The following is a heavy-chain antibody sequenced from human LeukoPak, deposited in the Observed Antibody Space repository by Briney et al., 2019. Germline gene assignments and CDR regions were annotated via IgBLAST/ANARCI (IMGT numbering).Heavy chain of an antibody. CDR3: ARDRQWLAQFDY. J-gene: IGHJ4*02. D-gene: IGHD6-19*01. Sequence: GGSLRLSCAPSRFTFSSYAMHWVRQAPGKALEWVADISYDGGNTYYAHSVNGRFTISRNNSKNTLYLQMTSLRAEDTAVYYCARDRQWLAQFDYWGQGTLVTVSS. V-gene: IGHV3-30-3*01. CDR1: RFTFSSYA. CDR2: ISYDGGNT.